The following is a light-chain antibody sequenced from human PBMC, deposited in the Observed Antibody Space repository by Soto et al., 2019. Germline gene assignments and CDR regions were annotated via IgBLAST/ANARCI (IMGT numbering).Light chain of an antibody. Sequence: DIQLTQSPSFLSASVGDRGTITCRASQGIRSYLAWYQQKPGKAPELLIYAASTLQSGVPSRFSGSQSGTEFTLTISSLQPDDFATYYCQQLSIYPRSFGQGTKVEIK. CDR3: QQLSIYPRS. CDR1: QGIRSY. V-gene: IGKV1-9*01. J-gene: IGKJ1*01. CDR2: AAS.